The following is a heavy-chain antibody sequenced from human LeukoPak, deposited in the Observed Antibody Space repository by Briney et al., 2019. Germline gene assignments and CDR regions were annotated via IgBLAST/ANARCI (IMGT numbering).Heavy chain of an antibody. CDR3: SRPRRAAAGTRNWFDP. Sequence: ASVKVSCKAFGYTFTSYDINWVRQATGQGLEWMGWMNPNSGNTGYAQKFQGRVTMTRNTSISTAYMELSSLKSEDTAVYYCSRPRRAAAGTRNWFDPGGQGTLVTVSS. J-gene: IGHJ5*02. CDR2: MNPNSGNT. CDR1: GYTFTSYD. V-gene: IGHV1-8*01. D-gene: IGHD6-13*01.